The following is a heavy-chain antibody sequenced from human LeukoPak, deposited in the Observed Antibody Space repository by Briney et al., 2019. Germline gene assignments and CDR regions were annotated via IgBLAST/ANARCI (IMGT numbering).Heavy chain of an antibody. D-gene: IGHD4-17*01. CDR3: ASQDPATVTTYYYYMDV. CDR1: GGTFSSYA. Sequence: ASVKVSCKASGGTFSSYAISWVRQAPGQGLEWMGGIIPIFGTANYAQKFQGRVTITTDESTSTAYMELSSLRSEDTAVYYCASQDPATVTTYYYYMDVWGKGTTVTVSS. V-gene: IGHV1-69*05. J-gene: IGHJ6*03. CDR2: IIPIFGTA.